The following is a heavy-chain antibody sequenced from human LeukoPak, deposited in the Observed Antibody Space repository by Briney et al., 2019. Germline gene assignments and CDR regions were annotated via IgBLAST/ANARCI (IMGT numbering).Heavy chain of an antibody. V-gene: IGHV3-7*03. CDR1: GFTFNRCW. Sequence: GGSLRLSCVVSGFTFNRCWMNWVRQAPGKGLEWVAHINPDGRDTYYVDSVKGRFTISRDNAQNSMYLQMNSLRAEDTAVYFCAKVPYYSDNSRSQGYYFDNWGQGTQVTVSS. CDR3: AKVPYYSDNSRSQGYYFDN. J-gene: IGHJ4*02. CDR2: INPDGRDT. D-gene: IGHD3-22*01.